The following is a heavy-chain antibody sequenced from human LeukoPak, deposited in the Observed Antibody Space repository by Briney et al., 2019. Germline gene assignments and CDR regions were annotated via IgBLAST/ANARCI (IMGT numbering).Heavy chain of an antibody. CDR1: GFTVSSNY. V-gene: IGHV3-53*01. Sequence: GGSLRLSCAASGFTVSSNYMSWVRQAPGKGLEWVSVIYSGGSTYYADSVKGRFTISRDNAKNTVYLQMNSLRAEDTAVYHCARPRGYDTRDLDSWGQGTLVTVSS. J-gene: IGHJ4*02. CDR3: ARPRGYDTRDLDS. CDR2: IYSGGST. D-gene: IGHD3-22*01.